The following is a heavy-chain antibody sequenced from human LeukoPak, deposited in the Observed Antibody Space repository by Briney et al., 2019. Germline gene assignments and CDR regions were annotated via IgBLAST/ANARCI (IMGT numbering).Heavy chain of an antibody. CDR3: ARSEAVAGGGGHDY. V-gene: IGHV3-21*01. D-gene: IGHD6-19*01. J-gene: IGHJ4*02. Sequence: GGSLRLSCAASGFTFSSYSMHGVRQATGKGLEWVSSISSSSSYIYYADSVKGRFTISRDNAKNSLYLQMNSLRAEDTAVYYCARSEAVAGGGGHDYWGQGTLVTVSS. CDR1: GFTFSSYS. CDR2: ISSSSSYI.